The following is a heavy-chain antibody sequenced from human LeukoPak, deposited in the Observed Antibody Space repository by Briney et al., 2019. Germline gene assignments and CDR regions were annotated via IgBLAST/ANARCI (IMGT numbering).Heavy chain of an antibody. Sequence: PGGSLRLSCAASGFTFSSYEMNWVRQAPGKGLEWVSYISSSGSTIYYADSVKGRFTISRDNARNSLYLQMNSLRAEDTAVYYCARVTSSSLYYYGMDVWGKGTTVTVSS. CDR3: ARVTSSSLYYYGMDV. CDR2: ISSSGSTI. CDR1: GFTFSSYE. D-gene: IGHD6-13*01. J-gene: IGHJ6*04. V-gene: IGHV3-48*03.